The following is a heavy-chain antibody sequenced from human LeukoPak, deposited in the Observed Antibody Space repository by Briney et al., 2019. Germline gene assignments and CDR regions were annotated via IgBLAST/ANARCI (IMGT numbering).Heavy chain of an antibody. CDR2: MNPNSGNT. CDR1: GYTFTSYD. V-gene: IGHV1-8*01. J-gene: IGHJ6*02. Sequence: ASVKVTCKASGYTFTSYDINWVRQATGQGLEWMGWMNPNSGNTGYAQKFQGRVTMTRNTSISTAYMELSSLRSEDTAVYYCARASKYSSSWYRYYYYYGMDVWGQGTMVTVSS. CDR3: ARASKYSSSWYRYYYYYGMDV. D-gene: IGHD6-13*01.